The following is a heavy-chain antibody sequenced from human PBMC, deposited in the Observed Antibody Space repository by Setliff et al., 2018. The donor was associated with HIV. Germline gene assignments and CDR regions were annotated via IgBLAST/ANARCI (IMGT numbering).Heavy chain of an antibody. CDR3: VHRVVWGGLDV. D-gene: IGHD2-8*02. Sequence: SGPTLVNPAQTLTLTCSFSGISLTTNEVGVGWIRQPPGKALEWLGLIHRNGDRRYTPSLKSRLSITKDTSKNQVVLTMTNMDPVDTATYYCVHRVVWGGLDVWGQGTTVTVSS. CDR2: IHRNGDR. CDR1: GISLTTNEVG. V-gene: IGHV2-5*01. J-gene: IGHJ6*02.